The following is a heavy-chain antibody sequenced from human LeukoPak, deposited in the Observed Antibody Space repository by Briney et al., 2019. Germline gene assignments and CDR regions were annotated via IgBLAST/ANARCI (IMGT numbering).Heavy chain of an antibody. CDR2: INHSGST. D-gene: IGHD6-19*01. Sequence: SETLSLTCAVYGGSFSGYYWSWIRQPPGKGLEWIGEINHSGSTNYNPSLKSRVTISVDTSKNQFSLKLSSVTAADTAVYYCARHIAVAGMEGDYFDYWGQGTLVTVSS. CDR3: ARHIAVAGMEGDYFDY. V-gene: IGHV4-34*01. CDR1: GGSFSGYY. J-gene: IGHJ4*02.